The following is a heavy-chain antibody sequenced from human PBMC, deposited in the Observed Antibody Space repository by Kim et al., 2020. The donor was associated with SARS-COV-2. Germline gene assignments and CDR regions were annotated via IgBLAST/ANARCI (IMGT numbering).Heavy chain of an antibody. V-gene: IGHV5-51*01. D-gene: IGHD6-13*01. J-gene: IGHJ4*02. CDR2: IYPDDSDT. CDR3: ARRGHSSSWYAHY. Sequence: ESLKISCKASGYSFTNYWIGWVRQMPGKGLEWMGIIYPDDSDTRYNPSFQGQVTISADKSISTAYLQWSSLKASDTAIYYCARRGHSSSWYAHYWGQGT. CDR1: GYSFTNYW.